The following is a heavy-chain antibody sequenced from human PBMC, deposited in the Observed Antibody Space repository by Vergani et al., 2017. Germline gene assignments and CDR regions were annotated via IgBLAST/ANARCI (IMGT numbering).Heavy chain of an antibody. D-gene: IGHD3/OR15-3a*01. J-gene: IGHJ5*02. CDR3: ARGETRTDWLDP. Sequence: QVQLQESGPGLVKPSETLTLTCTVSGYSISSGYYWGWIRQPPGKGLEWIGSIYHSGSTYYNPSLKSRVTISVDTSKNQFSLKVHSVTAADTAVYYCARGETRTDWLDPWGQGTQVIVS. CDR1: GYSISSGYY. V-gene: IGHV4-38-2*02. CDR2: IYHSGST.